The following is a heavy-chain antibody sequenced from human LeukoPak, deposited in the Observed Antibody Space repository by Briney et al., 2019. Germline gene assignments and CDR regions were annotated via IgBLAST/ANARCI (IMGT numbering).Heavy chain of an antibody. Sequence: SETLSLTCTVSGGSISSGSYYWNWIRQPAGKGLEWIGRIYTSGSTNYNPSLESRVTISVDTSKNQFSLKLSSVTAADTAVYYCARDSPYSSSPFDYWGQGTLVSVSS. CDR2: IYTSGST. V-gene: IGHV4-61*02. CDR1: GGSISSGSYY. J-gene: IGHJ4*02. CDR3: ARDSPYSSSPFDY. D-gene: IGHD6-13*01.